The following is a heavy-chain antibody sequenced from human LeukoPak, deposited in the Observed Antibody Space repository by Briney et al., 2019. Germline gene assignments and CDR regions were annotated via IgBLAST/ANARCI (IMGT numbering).Heavy chain of an antibody. J-gene: IGHJ4*02. CDR1: GISVSGYF. CDR2: LSNSGNSI. D-gene: IGHD4-17*01. Sequence: GGSLRLSCAASGISVSGYFMSWIRQTPGKGLEWVAYLSNSGNSIYYAESVKGRFTISRDNANNSLFLQMNNLRVDDTALYYCTREPNDYGDNGRHYWGQGTLVTVSA. CDR3: TREPNDYGDNGRHY. V-gene: IGHV3-11*01.